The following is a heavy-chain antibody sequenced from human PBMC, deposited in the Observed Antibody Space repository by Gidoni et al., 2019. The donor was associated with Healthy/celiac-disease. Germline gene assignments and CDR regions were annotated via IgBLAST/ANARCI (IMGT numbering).Heavy chain of an antibody. CDR3: AREGATTPYYYGMDV. Sequence: QVQLVESGGGLVKPGGSLRLSCAPSGFTFSDYYMSWTRQAPGKGLGWVSYISSSGSTIYYADAVKGRFTISRDNAKNSLYLQMNSLRAEDTAVYYCAREGATTPYYYGMDVWGQGTTVTVSS. CDR2: ISSSGSTI. D-gene: IGHD1-26*01. V-gene: IGHV3-11*01. CDR1: GFTFSDYY. J-gene: IGHJ6*02.